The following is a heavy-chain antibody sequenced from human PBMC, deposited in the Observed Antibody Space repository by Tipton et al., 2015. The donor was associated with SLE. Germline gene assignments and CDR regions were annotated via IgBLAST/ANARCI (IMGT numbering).Heavy chain of an antibody. CDR1: GGSISSSSYY. Sequence: TLSLTCTVSGGSISSSSYYWGWIRQPPGKGLEWIGSIYYSGGTYYNPSPKSRVTISVDTSKNQFSLKLSSVTAADTAVYYCAREADSGSYRPIDYWGQGTLGTGSS. J-gene: IGHJ4*02. CDR2: IYYSGGT. D-gene: IGHD1-26*01. CDR3: AREADSGSYRPIDY. V-gene: IGHV4-39*07.